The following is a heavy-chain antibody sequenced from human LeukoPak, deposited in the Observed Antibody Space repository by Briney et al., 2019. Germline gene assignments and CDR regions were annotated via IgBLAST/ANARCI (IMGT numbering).Heavy chain of an antibody. CDR1: GFTFTSYA. D-gene: IGHD6-19*01. V-gene: IGHV3-23*01. Sequence: GGSLRPSCAASGFTFTSYAMSWVRQAPGKGLEWVSVISDSGGNTYYADSVKGRFNISRHNSKNTLYLQMKSRRAEDTAVYYCAKDVSNGWPYYFTTRGQGTLVSVS. CDR2: ISDSGGNT. CDR3: AKDVSNGWPYYFTT. J-gene: IGHJ4*02.